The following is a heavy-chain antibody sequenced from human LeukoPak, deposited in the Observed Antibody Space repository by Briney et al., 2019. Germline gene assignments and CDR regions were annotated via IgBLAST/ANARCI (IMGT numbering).Heavy chain of an antibody. Sequence: GGSLRLSCTASGFTFSNYEMNWVRQAPGKGLDWVSYISNSGTTIYYSDSVKGRFTISRDNAKNSLYLQMNSLRAEDTAVYFCVRSFDIWGQGTMVTVS. CDR2: ISNSGTTI. J-gene: IGHJ3*02. V-gene: IGHV3-48*03. CDR3: VRSFDI. CDR1: GFTFSNYE. D-gene: IGHD3-10*01.